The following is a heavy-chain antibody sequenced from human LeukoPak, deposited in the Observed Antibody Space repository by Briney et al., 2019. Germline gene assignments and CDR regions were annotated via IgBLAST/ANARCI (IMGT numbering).Heavy chain of an antibody. CDR1: GGTFSSYG. Sequence: SVKVSCKASGGTFSSYGISWVRQAPGQGLEWMGGIIPVFGTTNYAQKFQGRVTITTDESTSTAYMELSSLRSEDTAVYYCVREGTYYYDSSGFNWFDPWGQGTLVTVSS. V-gene: IGHV1-69*05. J-gene: IGHJ5*02. D-gene: IGHD3-22*01. CDR2: IIPVFGTT. CDR3: VREGTYYYDSSGFNWFDP.